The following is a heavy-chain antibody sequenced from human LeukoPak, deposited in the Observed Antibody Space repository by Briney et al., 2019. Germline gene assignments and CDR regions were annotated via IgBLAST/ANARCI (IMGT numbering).Heavy chain of an antibody. D-gene: IGHD4-17*01. V-gene: IGHV3-33*01. CDR3: AGVKMTTSAFDI. CDR1: GFTFSNYG. Sequence: GGSLRLSCAASGFTFSNYGMHWVRQAPGKGLEGVAVIWYDGSNKHYADSVKGRFTISRDNSKNTLYLQMNSLRAEDTAVYYCAGVKMTTSAFDIWGQGTRVTVSS. CDR2: IWYDGSNK. J-gene: IGHJ3*02.